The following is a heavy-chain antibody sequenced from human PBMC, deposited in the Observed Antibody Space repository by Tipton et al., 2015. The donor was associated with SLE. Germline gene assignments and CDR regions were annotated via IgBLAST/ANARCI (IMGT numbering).Heavy chain of an antibody. CDR3: AREKPGYYYYMDV. CDR2: INHSGST. V-gene: IGHV4-34*01. CDR1: GGSFSGYY. J-gene: IGHJ6*03. Sequence: TLSLTYAVYGGSFSGYYWSWIRQPPGKGLEWIGEINHSGSTNYNPSLKSRVTISVDTSKNQFSLKLSSVTAADTAVYYCAREKPGYYYYMDVWGKGTTVTVSS.